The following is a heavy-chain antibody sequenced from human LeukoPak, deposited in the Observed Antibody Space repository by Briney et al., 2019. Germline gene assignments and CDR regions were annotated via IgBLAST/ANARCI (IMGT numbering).Heavy chain of an antibody. J-gene: IGHJ4*02. D-gene: IGHD5-24*01. CDR3: ARDSYNNVDY. CDR1: GFTFNAYW. V-gene: IGHV3-74*01. CDR2: TDTEGTST. Sequence: GGSLRLSCAASGFTFNAYWMHWVRQAPGQGLVWVSRTDTEGTSTHYADSVKGRFTVSRDNAKNTVYLQMNSLRAEDTAVYYCARDSYNNVDYWGQGTLVTVSS.